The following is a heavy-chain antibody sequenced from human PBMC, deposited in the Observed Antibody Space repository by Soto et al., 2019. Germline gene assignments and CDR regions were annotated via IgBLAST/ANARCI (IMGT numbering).Heavy chain of an antibody. V-gene: IGHV1-46*01. J-gene: IGHJ4*02. CDR3: ARATRSGSPHFDH. D-gene: IGHD5-12*01. CDR1: GYTFSNYY. CDR2: INPSGDST. Sequence: ASVKVSCKGAGYTFSNYYMHWVRQAPGQGLEWMGIINPSGDSTSYTQEFQGRVTMTRETSTSTLYMELSSLRSEDTAVYYCARATRSGSPHFDHWGQGTLVTVSS.